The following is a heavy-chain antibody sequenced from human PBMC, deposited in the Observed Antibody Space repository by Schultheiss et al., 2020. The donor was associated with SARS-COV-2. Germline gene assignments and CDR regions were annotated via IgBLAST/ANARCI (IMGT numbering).Heavy chain of an antibody. CDR3: ARVYYGSGTSYYYYYGMDV. Sequence: SVKVSCKASGGTFSSYAISWVRQAPGQGLEWMGGIIPIFGTANYAQKFQGRVTMTTDTSTSTAYMELRSLRSDDTAVYYCARVYYGSGTSYYYYYGMDVWGQGTTVTVSS. J-gene: IGHJ6*02. V-gene: IGHV1-69*05. D-gene: IGHD3-10*01. CDR1: GGTFSSYA. CDR2: IIPIFGTA.